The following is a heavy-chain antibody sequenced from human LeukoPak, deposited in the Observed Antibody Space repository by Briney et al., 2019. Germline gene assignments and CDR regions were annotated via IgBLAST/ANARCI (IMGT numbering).Heavy chain of an antibody. Sequence: SETLSLTCAVYGGSFSGYYWSWIRQPPGKGLEWIGEINHSGSTNYNPSLKSRVTISVDTSKNQFSLKLSSVTAADTAVYYCARGRVPYYGGNAHWFDPWGQGTLVTVSS. D-gene: IGHD4-23*01. CDR2: INHSGST. V-gene: IGHV4-34*01. J-gene: IGHJ5*02. CDR1: GGSFSGYY. CDR3: ARGRVPYYGGNAHWFDP.